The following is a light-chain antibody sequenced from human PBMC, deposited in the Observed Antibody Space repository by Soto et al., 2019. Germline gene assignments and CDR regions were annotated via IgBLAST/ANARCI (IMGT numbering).Light chain of an antibody. CDR3: QQRSNWPQVIT. CDR1: QSFSSY. J-gene: IGKJ5*01. Sequence: EIVLTQSPGTLSLSPGERATLSCRASQSFSSYLAWYQQKPGQAPRLLIYDASKRDTGIPARFSGRGSGTDFTLTISSLEPEDFAVYYCQQRSNWPQVITFGQGTRLEIK. CDR2: DAS. V-gene: IGKV3-11*01.